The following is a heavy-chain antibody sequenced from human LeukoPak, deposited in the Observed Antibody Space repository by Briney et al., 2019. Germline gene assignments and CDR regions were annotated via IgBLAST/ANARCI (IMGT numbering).Heavy chain of an antibody. V-gene: IGHV4-34*01. D-gene: IGHD1-26*01. CDR1: GGSFSGYY. CDR2: INHSGST. CDR3: ARVNKIWEYFDY. Sequence: KPSETLSLTCAVYGGSFSGYYWSWIRQPPGKGLEWIGEINHSGSTNYNPSLKSRVTISVDTSKNQFSLKLSSVTAADTAVYYCARVNKIWEYFDYWGRGTLVTVSS. J-gene: IGHJ4*02.